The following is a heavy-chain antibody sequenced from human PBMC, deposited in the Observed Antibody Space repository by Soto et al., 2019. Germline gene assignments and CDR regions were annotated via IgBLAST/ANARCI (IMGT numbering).Heavy chain of an antibody. CDR1: GFPFSDLW. CDR3: TSLSVAVDYFAFDI. J-gene: IGHJ3*02. D-gene: IGHD6-19*01. CDR2: ISHDGSST. Sequence: EVQLVESGGGLIQPGGSLRLSCTASGFPFSDLWMHWVRQAPGKGLEWVSRISHDGSSTSHADSVRGRFSISRDNPKNTVYLQMNSLRAEDTAVYYCTSLSVAVDYFAFDIWGQGTVVTVS. V-gene: IGHV3-74*01.